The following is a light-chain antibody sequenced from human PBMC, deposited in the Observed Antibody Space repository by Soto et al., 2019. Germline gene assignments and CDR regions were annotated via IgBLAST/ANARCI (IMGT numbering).Light chain of an antibody. Sequence: EPVSTQYPATLSVSPGDRVTLSCRASQSVSSNLAWYQQNPGQAPRLLIDGASTRATGIPARFSGSGSGTDCTLTISSLEPEDCAVYYCQQRSNWSITFGQGTRLEIK. CDR2: GAS. CDR1: QSVSSN. J-gene: IGKJ5*01. CDR3: QQRSNWSIT. V-gene: IGKV3-15*01.